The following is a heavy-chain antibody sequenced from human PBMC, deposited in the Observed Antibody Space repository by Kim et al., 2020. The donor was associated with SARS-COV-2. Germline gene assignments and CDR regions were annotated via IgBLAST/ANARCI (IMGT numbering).Heavy chain of an antibody. Sequence: SETLSLTCTVSGGSISSSSYYWGWIRQPPGKGLEWIGSIYYSGSTYYNPSLKSRVTISVDTSKNQFSLKLSSVTAADTAVYYCARHHRRYYFDYWGQGTLVTVSS. J-gene: IGHJ4*02. CDR2: IYYSGST. CDR1: GGSISSSSYY. V-gene: IGHV4-39*01. D-gene: IGHD4-17*01. CDR3: ARHHRRYYFDY.